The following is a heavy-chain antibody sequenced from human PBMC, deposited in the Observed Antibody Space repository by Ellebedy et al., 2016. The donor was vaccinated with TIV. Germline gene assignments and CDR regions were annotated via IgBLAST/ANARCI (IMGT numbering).Heavy chain of an antibody. V-gene: IGHV5-10-1*01. CDR1: GYSFTSYW. J-gene: IGHJ4*02. D-gene: IGHD5-12*01. Sequence: GESLKTSCKCSGYSFTSYWISWVRQMAGKGLEWMGRIDPVNSYTNYSPAFQGHVTISADQSISTAYLQWSSLKASDTAMYYCARHKVGWGDYWGQGTLVTVSS. CDR3: ARHKVGWGDY. CDR2: IDPVNSYT.